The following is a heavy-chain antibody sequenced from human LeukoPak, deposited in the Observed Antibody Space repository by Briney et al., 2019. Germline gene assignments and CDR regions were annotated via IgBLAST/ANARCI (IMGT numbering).Heavy chain of an antibody. CDR1: GYTFTSYG. J-gene: IGHJ5*02. V-gene: IGHV1-18*01. CDR2: ISAYNGNT. CDR3: AREGYSSSFDP. D-gene: IGHD6-19*01. Sequence: GASVKVSCKASGYTFTSYGISWVRQAPGQGLEWMGWISAYNGNTNYAQKLQGRVTMTRDTSISTAYMELSRLRSDDTAVYYCAREGYSSSFDPWGQGTLVTVSS.